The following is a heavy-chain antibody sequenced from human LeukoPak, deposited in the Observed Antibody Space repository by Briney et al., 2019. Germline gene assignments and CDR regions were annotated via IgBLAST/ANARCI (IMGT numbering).Heavy chain of an antibody. D-gene: IGHD5-12*01. CDR1: GGSISSYY. CDR2: IYYSGST. J-gene: IGHJ4*02. CDR3: ARDRGGYDF. V-gene: IGHV4-59*01. Sequence: SETLSLTCTVSGGSISSYYWSWIRQPPGKGLEWIGYIYYSGSTNYNPSLKSRVTISVDTSKNQFSLKLSSVTAADTAVYYCARDRGGYDFWGQGTLVTISS.